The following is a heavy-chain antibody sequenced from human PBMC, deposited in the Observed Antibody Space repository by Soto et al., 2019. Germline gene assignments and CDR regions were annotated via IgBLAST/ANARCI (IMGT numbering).Heavy chain of an antibody. CDR1: GFTLSDYN. CDR3: ARDRHGGSYSWFHP. CDR2: ISTTGAYI. D-gene: IGHD4-17*01. V-gene: IGHV3-21*01. Sequence: GGSLRLSCLASGFTLSDYNMNWVRQAPGKGLEWLSSISTTGAYIHYAASVKGRFAISRDNAKSTVYLQMSSLRGEDTAIYYCARDRHGGSYSWFHPWGQGTLVTVSS. J-gene: IGHJ5*02.